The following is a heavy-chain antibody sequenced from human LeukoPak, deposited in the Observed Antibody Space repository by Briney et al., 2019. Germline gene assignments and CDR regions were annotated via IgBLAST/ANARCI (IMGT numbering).Heavy chain of an antibody. V-gene: IGHV3-20*04. Sequence: GGSLRLSCAASGFTFDDYAMSWVRQTPGKGLEWVSGTNWDGGRTGYADSVKGRFTISRDNSKNTLYLQMNSLRAEDTAVYYCAKDGYYYDSSGYLGYWGQGTLVTVSS. CDR3: AKDGYYYDSSGYLGY. CDR2: TNWDGGRT. CDR1: GFTFDDYA. D-gene: IGHD3-22*01. J-gene: IGHJ4*02.